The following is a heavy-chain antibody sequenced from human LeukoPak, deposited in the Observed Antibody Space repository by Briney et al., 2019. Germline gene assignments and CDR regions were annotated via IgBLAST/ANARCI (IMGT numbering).Heavy chain of an antibody. J-gene: IGHJ5*02. V-gene: IGHV3-30*01. Sequence: GGSLRLPCAASGFTFSSYAMHWVRQAPGKGLEWVAVISYDGSNKYYADSVKGRFTISRDNSKNTLYLQMNSLRAEDTAVYYCARENLRDFDPWGQGTLVTVSS. CDR2: ISYDGSNK. CDR3: ARENLRDFDP. CDR1: GFTFSSYA. D-gene: IGHD3-10*01.